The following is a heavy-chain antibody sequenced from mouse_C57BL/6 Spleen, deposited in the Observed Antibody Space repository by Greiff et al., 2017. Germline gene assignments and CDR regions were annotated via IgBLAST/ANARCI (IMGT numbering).Heavy chain of an antibody. CDR1: GFTFTDYY. Sequence: DVHLVESGGGLVQPGGSLSLSCAASGFTFTDYYMSWVRQPPGKALEWLGFIRNKANGYTTEYSASVKGRFTISRDNSQSILYLQMNALRAEDSATYYCAINYYAMDYWGQGTSVTVSS. J-gene: IGHJ4*01. CDR2: IRNKANGYTT. CDR3: AINYYAMDY. V-gene: IGHV7-3*01.